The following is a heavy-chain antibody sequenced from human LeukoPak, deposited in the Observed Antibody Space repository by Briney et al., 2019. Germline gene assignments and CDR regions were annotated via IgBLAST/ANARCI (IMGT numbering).Heavy chain of an antibody. CDR1: GFTFSSYW. CDR3: ARDASSSWYGRLPNWFDP. J-gene: IGHJ5*02. D-gene: IGHD6-13*01. CDR2: IKQDGSEK. Sequence: GGSLRLSCAASGFTFSSYWMSWVRQAPGKGLEWVANIKQDGSEKYYVDSVKGRFTISRDNAKNSLYLQMNSLRAEDTAVYYCARDASSSWYGRLPNWFDPWGQGTLVTVSS. V-gene: IGHV3-7*01.